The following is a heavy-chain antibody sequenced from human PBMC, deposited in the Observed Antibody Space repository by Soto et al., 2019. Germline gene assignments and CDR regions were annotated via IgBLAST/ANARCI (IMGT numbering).Heavy chain of an antibody. CDR2: ISAYNGNT. V-gene: IGHV1-18*04. D-gene: IGHD3-3*01. J-gene: IGHJ3*02. CDR1: GYTFTSYG. Sequence: ASVKVSCKASGYTFTSYGISWVRQAPGQGLEWMGWISAYNGNTNYAQKLQGRVTMTTDTSTSTAYMELRSLRSDDTAVYYCARDMVIVEFQVIWSDMVAFDIWGQGTMVTVSS. CDR3: ARDMVIVEFQVIWSDMVAFDI.